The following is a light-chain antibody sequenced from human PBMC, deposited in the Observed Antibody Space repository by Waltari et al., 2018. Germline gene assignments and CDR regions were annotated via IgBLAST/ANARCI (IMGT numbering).Light chain of an antibody. Sequence: QSVPTQPPSASGAPGQRVTLSCSGSSSNLGSTSVYRYQPFPGTPPRPSTYQHFPGTAPRLLIYRNFQGPSGVPERFSGSKSGTSASLAISGLRSEDEADYYCAVWDDNLYGVVFGGGTKLTVL. CDR1: SSNLGSTS. CDR3: AVWDDNLYGVV. CDR2: RNF. V-gene: IGLV1-47*01. J-gene: IGLJ2*01.